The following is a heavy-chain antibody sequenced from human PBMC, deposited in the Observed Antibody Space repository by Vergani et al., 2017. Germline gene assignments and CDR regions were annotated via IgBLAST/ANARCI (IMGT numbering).Heavy chain of an antibody. CDR2: ISYDGSNK. D-gene: IGHD6-6*01. Sequence: VQLVESGGGLVKPGGSLRLSCAASGFTFSSYAMHWVRQAPGKGLEWVAVISYDGSNKYYADSVKGRFTISRDNSKNTLYLQMNSLRAEDTAVYYCARSQRRAKAARPPWYFDLWGRGTLVTVSS. CDR3: ARSQRRAKAARPPWYFDL. V-gene: IGHV3-30*04. J-gene: IGHJ2*01. CDR1: GFTFSSYA.